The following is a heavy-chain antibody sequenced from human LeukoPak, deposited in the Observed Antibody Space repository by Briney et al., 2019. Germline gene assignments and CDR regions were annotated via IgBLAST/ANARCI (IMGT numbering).Heavy chain of an antibody. CDR1: GYTFTGYY. J-gene: IGHJ5*02. CDR3: ARDLRYPFGGFDP. Sequence: ASVKVSCKASGYTFTGYYMHWVRQAPGQGLEWMGWINLNSGGTNYAQKFQGRVTMTRDTSISTAYMELSRLRSDDTAVYYCARDLRYPFGGFDPWGQGTLVTVSS. V-gene: IGHV1-2*02. CDR2: INLNSGGT. D-gene: IGHD3-9*01.